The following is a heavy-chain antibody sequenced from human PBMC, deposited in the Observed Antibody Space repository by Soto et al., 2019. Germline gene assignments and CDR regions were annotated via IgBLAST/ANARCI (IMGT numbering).Heavy chain of an antibody. CDR1: GFTFSSYD. V-gene: IGHV3-13*01. CDR3: ARAYGSGSYSFYYYYYMDV. CDR2: IGTAGDT. D-gene: IGHD3-10*01. Sequence: GGSLRLSCAASGFTFSSYDMHWVRQATGKGLEWVSAIGTAGDTYYPGSVKGRFTISRENAKNSLYLQMNSLRAGDTAVYYCARAYGSGSYSFYYYYYMDVWGKGTTVTVSS. J-gene: IGHJ6*03.